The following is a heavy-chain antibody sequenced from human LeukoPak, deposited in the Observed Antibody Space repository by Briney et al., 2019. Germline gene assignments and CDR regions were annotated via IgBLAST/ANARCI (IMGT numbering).Heavy chain of an antibody. CDR3: ARGPSGPEGGSYYYYYMDV. Sequence: GASVKVSCKASGGTFSSYTISWVRQAPGQGLEWMGGIIPIFGTANYAQKFQGRVTITADESTSTAYMELSSLRSEDTAVYYCARGPSGPEGGSYYYYYMDVWGKGTTVTVSS. J-gene: IGHJ6*03. CDR1: GGTFSSYT. CDR2: IIPIFGTA. V-gene: IGHV1-69*13. D-gene: IGHD3-3*01.